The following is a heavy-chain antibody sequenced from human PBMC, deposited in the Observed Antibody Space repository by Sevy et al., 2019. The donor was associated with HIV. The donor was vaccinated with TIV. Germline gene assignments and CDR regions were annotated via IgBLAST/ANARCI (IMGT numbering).Heavy chain of an antibody. Sequence: ASVKVSCKASGYTFTSYYMHWVRQAPGQGLEWMGIINPSGGSTSYAQKFQGRVTMTRDTSTSTVYMELSSLRSDDTAVYYCARGRGGSGYYPYFDYWGQGTLVTVSS. CDR1: GYTFTSYY. CDR3: ARGRGGSGYYPYFDY. J-gene: IGHJ4*02. V-gene: IGHV1-46*01. CDR2: INPSGGST. D-gene: IGHD3-22*01.